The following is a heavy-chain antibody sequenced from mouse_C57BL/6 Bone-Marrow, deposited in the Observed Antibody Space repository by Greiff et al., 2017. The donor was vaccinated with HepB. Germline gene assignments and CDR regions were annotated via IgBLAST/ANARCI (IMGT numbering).Heavy chain of an antibody. Sequence: EVKLQESGPELVKPGDSVKISCKASGYSFTGYFMNWVMQSHGKSLEWIGRINPYNGDTFYNQKFKGKATLTVDKSSSTAHMELRSLTSEDSAVYYCARASYYNYFDYWGQGTTLTVSS. CDR1: GYSFTGYF. V-gene: IGHV1-20*01. J-gene: IGHJ2*01. D-gene: IGHD1-1*01. CDR2: INPYNGDT. CDR3: ARASYYNYFDY.